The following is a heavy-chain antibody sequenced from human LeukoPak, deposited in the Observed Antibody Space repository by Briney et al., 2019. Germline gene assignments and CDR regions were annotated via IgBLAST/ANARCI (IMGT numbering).Heavy chain of an antibody. CDR1: GFTFSSYG. V-gene: IGHV3-30*02. CDR2: IRYDGSNK. D-gene: IGHD2-2*01. CDR3: AKDYRPYCSSTSCTSMDV. J-gene: IGHJ6*04. Sequence: PGGSLRLSCAASGFTFSSYGMHWVRQAPGKGLEWVAFIRYDGSNKYYADSVKGRFTISRDNSKSTLYLQMNSLRAEDTAVYYCAKDYRPYCSSTSCTSMDVWGKGTTVTVSS.